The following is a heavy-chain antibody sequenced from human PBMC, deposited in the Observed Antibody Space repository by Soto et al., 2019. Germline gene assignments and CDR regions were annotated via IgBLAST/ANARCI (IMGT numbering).Heavy chain of an antibody. CDR1: GYPFTSYF. Sequence: QVQLVQSGAEVKKPGASVKVSCKASGYPFTSYFMHWVRQAPGQRLEWMGVINPRGGSTSYAQKFQGRVTMTRDTSTSTVYMELSSLRSEDAAVYYCTRVSTVTTCFDYWGQGTLLTVSS. CDR2: INPRGGST. D-gene: IGHD4-17*01. J-gene: IGHJ4*02. CDR3: TRVSTVTTCFDY. V-gene: IGHV1-46*01.